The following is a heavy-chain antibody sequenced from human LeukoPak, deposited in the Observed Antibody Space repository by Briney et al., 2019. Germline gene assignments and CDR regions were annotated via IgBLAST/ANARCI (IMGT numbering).Heavy chain of an antibody. Sequence: PGGSLRLSCAASGFTFSSYAMSWVRQAPGKGLEWVSAISGSGGSTYYADSVKGRFTISRDNSKNTLYLQMNSLRAEDTAVYYCAKSEAGYYRLYYFDYWGQGTLVTVSS. CDR3: AKSEAGYYRLYYFDY. CDR1: GFTFSSYA. D-gene: IGHD3-3*01. V-gene: IGHV3-23*01. CDR2: ISGSGGST. J-gene: IGHJ4*02.